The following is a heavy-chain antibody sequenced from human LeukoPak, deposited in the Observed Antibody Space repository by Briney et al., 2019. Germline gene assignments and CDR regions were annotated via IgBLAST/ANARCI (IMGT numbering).Heavy chain of an antibody. V-gene: IGHV3-15*01. CDR2: IKSKTAGGTT. J-gene: IGHJ4*02. Sequence: PGGSLRLACAASGLSVSDAWMSWVRQAPGKGLERVGRIKSKTAGGTTDYVASVKGRFTISRDDSKNTLYLQMNNLSTEDTAVYYCTGPPGWGQGTLVTVSS. CDR1: GLSVSDAW. CDR3: TGPPG.